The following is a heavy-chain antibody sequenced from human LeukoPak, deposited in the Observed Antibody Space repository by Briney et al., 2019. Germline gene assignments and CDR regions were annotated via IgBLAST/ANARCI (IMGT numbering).Heavy chain of an antibody. V-gene: IGHV3-7*01. J-gene: IGHJ3*02. CDR3: ARDAFSRISVFGVVSDAFDI. CDR1: GFTFSSYW. CDR2: IKQDGSEK. D-gene: IGHD3-3*01. Sequence: QPGGSLRLSCAASGFTFSSYWMSWVRQAPGKGPEWVANIKQDGSEKYYVDSVKGRFNISRDNAKNSLYLQMNRLRDEDTAVYYCARDAFSRISVFGVVSDAFDIWGQGTMVTVSS.